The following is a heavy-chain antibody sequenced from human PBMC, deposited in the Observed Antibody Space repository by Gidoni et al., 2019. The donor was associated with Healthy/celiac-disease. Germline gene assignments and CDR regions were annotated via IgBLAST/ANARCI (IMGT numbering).Heavy chain of an antibody. CDR2: IRWKSCSI. D-gene: IGHD5-18*01. CDR1: GFTSDDYA. V-gene: IGHV3-9*02. J-gene: IGHJ4*02. Sequence: VQLVEPVGGLVQPGRSLRLACAASGFTSDDYAMHWVRQAPGKGLEGVSGIRWKSCSIGYAGSVKGRFTISRDNAKNSLYLQMNSLRAEDTALYYCAKADPRGYSYGLQGHFDYWGQGTLVTVSS. CDR3: AKADPRGYSYGLQGHFDY.